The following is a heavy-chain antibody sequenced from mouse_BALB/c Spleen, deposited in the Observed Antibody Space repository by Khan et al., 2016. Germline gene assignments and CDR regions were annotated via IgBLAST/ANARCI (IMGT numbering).Heavy chain of an antibody. CDR2: INTNTGEP. CDR1: EYTFTNYG. J-gene: IGHJ4*01. V-gene: IGHV9-3*02. CDR3: AGTRDYPYYAMDY. Sequence: QIQLVQSGPELKKPGETVKISCKAAEYTFTNYGMNWVKQAPGKGLKWMGWINTNTGEPTYAEEFKGRFAFSLEASASTAYLQINNLKNEDSATYLYAGTRDYPYYAMDYWGQGTSVTVCS. D-gene: IGHD2-13*01.